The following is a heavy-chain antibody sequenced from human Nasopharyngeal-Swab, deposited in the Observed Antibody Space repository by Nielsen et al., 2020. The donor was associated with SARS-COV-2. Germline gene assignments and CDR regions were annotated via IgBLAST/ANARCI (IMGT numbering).Heavy chain of an antibody. V-gene: IGHV4-30-4*01. Sequence: SETLSLTCTVSGDSISSGDYLWTWIRQPPEKGLEWIGFIYSSGASSYNPTLKSRLTISVDTSKNQFSLKLTSATAADTAVYYCAREAYGASANFASWGQGTLVTVSS. D-gene: IGHD4/OR15-4a*01. CDR3: AREAYGASANFAS. CDR1: GDSISSGDYL. J-gene: IGHJ4*02. CDR2: IYSSGAS.